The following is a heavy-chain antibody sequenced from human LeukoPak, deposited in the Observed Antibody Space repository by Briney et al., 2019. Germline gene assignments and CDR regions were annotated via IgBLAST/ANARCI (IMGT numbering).Heavy chain of an antibody. D-gene: IGHD3-9*01. V-gene: IGHV3-48*04. J-gene: IGHJ3*02. CDR1: GFTFSSYS. CDR3: ARDSNDILTGYYNSLDAFDI. CDR2: ISSSSSTI. Sequence: GGSLRLSCAASGFTFSSYSMNWVRQAPGKGLEWVSYISSSSSTIYYADSVKGRFTISRDNAKNSLYLQMNSLRAEDTAVYYCARDSNDILTGYYNSLDAFDIWGQGTMVTVSS.